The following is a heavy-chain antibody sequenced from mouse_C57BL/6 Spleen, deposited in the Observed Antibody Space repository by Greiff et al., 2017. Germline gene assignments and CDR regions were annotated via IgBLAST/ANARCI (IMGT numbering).Heavy chain of an antibody. V-gene: IGHV1-53*01. J-gene: IGHJ1*03. CDR3: ARGGANWDWYFDV. D-gene: IGHD4-1*01. CDR2: INPSNGGT. Sequence: QVQLQQPGTELVKPGASVKLSCKASGYTFTSYWMHWVKQRPGQGLEWIGNINPSNGGTNYNEKFKDKATLTVDKSSSTAYMQLSSLTSEDSAVYYCARGGANWDWYFDVWGTGTTVTVSS. CDR1: GYTFTSYW.